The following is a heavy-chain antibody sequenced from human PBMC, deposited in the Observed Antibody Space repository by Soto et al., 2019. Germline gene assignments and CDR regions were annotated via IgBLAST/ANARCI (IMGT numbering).Heavy chain of an antibody. CDR3: ARGTLPIVRVTNDFDI. Sequence: GGSLRLSCAASGFTFSSYSMNWVRQAPGKGLEWVSYISSSSSTIYYADSVKGRFTISRDNAKNSLYLQMNSLRAEDTAVYYCARGTLPIVRVTNDFDIWGQGKMVTVSS. V-gene: IGHV3-48*01. CDR2: ISSSSSTI. CDR1: GFTFSSYS. D-gene: IGHD3-10*01. J-gene: IGHJ3*02.